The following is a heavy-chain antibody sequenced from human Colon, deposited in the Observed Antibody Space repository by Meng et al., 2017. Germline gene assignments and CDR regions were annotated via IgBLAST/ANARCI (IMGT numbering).Heavy chain of an antibody. Sequence: QVQLQEWGPGLVKPSGTLSLTCIVSGDSISSDIWWSWVRQPPGKGLEWIGEVYHRGDTNYNPSLKSRVDISVDKSKNQFYLSLFSVTAADTAVYYCGRDQGRELIDHWGQGTLVTVSS. CDR1: GDSISSDIW. CDR2: VYHRGDT. D-gene: IGHD1-7*01. CDR3: GRDQGRELIDH. J-gene: IGHJ4*02. V-gene: IGHV4-4*02.